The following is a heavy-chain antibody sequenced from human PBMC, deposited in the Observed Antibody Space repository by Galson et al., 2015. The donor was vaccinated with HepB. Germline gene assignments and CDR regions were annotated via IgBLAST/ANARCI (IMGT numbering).Heavy chain of an antibody. V-gene: IGHV1-69*10. CDR2: IIPNIGLP. J-gene: IGHJ4*02. CDR3: ARARPRYSGSNSHQFDF. D-gene: IGHD1-26*01. Sequence: SVKVSCKASGGTFSSYSINWVRQAPGQGLEWMGGIIPNIGLPHYAQRFQDRVTISADESTSTAYMELTSLKSEDTAVYYCARARPRYSGSNSHQFDFWGQGTLVTVSS. CDR1: GGTFSSYS.